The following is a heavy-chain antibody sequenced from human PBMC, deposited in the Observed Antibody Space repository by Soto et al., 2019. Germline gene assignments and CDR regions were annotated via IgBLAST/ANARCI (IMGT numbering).Heavy chain of an antibody. CDR2: IWYDGSNK. CDR1: GFTFSSYG. Sequence: PGGSLRLSCAASGFTFSSYGMHWVRQAPGKGLEWVAVIWYDGSNKYYADSVKGRFTISRDNSKNTLYLQMNSLRAEDTAVYYCAREGIQSYGMDVWGQGTTVTVSS. D-gene: IGHD4-4*01. CDR3: AREGIQSYGMDV. V-gene: IGHV3-33*01. J-gene: IGHJ6*02.